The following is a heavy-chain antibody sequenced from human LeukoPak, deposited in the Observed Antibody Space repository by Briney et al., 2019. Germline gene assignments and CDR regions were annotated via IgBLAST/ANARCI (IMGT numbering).Heavy chain of an antibody. D-gene: IGHD1-14*01. CDR2: MNEYSTTI. V-gene: IGHV3-74*01. Sequence: PGGSLRLSCAASGFPFNSFWMHWVRQAPGKGLVWVSDMNEYSTTIRYADSVKVRFTISRDNAKSILYLQMNNLRAEDTAMYFCARGGVNPVDHWGQGTLVTVSS. CDR3: ARGGVNPVDH. CDR1: GFPFNSFW. J-gene: IGHJ4*02.